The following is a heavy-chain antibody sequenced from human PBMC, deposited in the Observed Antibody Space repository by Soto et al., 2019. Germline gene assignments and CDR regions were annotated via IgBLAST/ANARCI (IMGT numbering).Heavy chain of an antibody. Sequence: SCKASGGTFSSYAISWVRQAPGQGLEWMGGIIPIFGTANYAQKFQGRVTITADESTSTAYMELSSLRSEDTAVYYCARDRGDGYNYWFDPWGQGTLVTVSS. CDR2: IIPIFGTA. J-gene: IGHJ5*02. D-gene: IGHD5-12*01. V-gene: IGHV1-69*01. CDR1: GGTFSSYA. CDR3: ARDRGDGYNYWFDP.